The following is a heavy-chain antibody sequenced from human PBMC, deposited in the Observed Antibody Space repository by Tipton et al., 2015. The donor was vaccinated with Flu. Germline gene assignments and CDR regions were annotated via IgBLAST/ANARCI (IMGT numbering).Heavy chain of an antibody. CDR1: GASISTGYY. V-gene: IGHV4-38-2*01. CDR3: ARSTYYYGSGSSDY. CDR2: ISHSGRT. Sequence: TLSLTCSVSGASISTGYYWGWIRQPPGKGLEWIGSISHSGRTYYNPSLKSRVTISVDTAKNQFSQRLSSVTAADTAVYYCARSTYYYGSGSSDYWGQGTLVTVSS. J-gene: IGHJ4*02. D-gene: IGHD3-10*01.